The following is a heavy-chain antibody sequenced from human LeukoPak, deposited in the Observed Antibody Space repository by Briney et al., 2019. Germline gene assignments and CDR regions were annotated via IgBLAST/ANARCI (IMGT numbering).Heavy chain of an antibody. D-gene: IGHD5-12*01. CDR2: IDLSGSTL. J-gene: IGHJ6*03. V-gene: IGHV3-48*04. CDR3: ARGQVVATISPGYYYMDV. CDR1: GFTFSSYT. Sequence: GGSLRLSCAASGFTFSSYTMNWVRQAPGKGLEWVSYIDLSGSTLYYVDSVKGRFTISRDNAKNSLYLQMNSLRAEDTAVYYCARGQVVATISPGYYYMDVWGKGTTVTVSS.